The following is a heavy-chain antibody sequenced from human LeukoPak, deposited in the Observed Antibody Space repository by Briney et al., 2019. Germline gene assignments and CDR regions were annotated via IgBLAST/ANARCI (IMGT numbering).Heavy chain of an antibody. D-gene: IGHD3-3*01. Sequence: PGGSLRLSCAASGFNFGDYAMSWVRQAPGKGLEWVAHIKEGGRGTFYVDSVKGRLTGSRDDARNTVYLQMNSLRAEDTAVYYCARWRGAQSEFVVWGQGTLVTVSS. J-gene: IGHJ4*02. CDR1: GFNFGDYA. CDR2: IKEGGRGT. V-gene: IGHV3-7*01. CDR3: ARWRGAQSEFVV.